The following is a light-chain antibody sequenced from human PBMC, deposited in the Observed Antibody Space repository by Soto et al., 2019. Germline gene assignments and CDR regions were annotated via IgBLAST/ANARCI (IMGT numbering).Light chain of an antibody. CDR2: SAS. CDR3: QQSRISPSLT. CDR1: QSVTSSY. Sequence: EIVLTQSPGTLSLSPGERATLSCRASQSVTSSYLAWYQQKPGQAPRLLIYSASSRANCIPDRFSGSWSGTDFTLTISRLEPEDFAVYYGQQSRISPSLTSGKGTKVEV. J-gene: IGKJ1*01. V-gene: IGKV3-20*01.